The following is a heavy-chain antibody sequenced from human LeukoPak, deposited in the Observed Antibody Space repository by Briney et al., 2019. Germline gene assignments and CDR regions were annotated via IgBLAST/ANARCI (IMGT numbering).Heavy chain of an antibody. CDR3: ARDKYSGSPAGGYFQH. Sequence: GASVKVSCKASGYTFTSYYMHWVRQAPGQGLEWMGMINPSGGSTSYAQKFQGRVTMTRDTSTSTVYMELSSLRSEDTAVYYCARDKYSGSPAGGYFQHWGQGTLVTVSS. CDR2: INPSGGST. J-gene: IGHJ1*01. CDR1: GYTFTSYY. V-gene: IGHV1-46*01. D-gene: IGHD6-13*01.